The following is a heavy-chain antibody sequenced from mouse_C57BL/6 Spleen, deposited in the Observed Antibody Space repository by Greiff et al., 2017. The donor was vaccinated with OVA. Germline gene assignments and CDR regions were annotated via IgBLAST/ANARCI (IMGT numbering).Heavy chain of an antibody. D-gene: IGHD2-3*01. CDR3: AREPYDGYYDY. V-gene: IGHV5-4*01. J-gene: IGHJ2*01. CDR2: ISDGGSYT. CDR1: GFTFSSYA. Sequence: EVKLVESGGGLVKPGGSLKLSCAASGFTFSSYAMSWVRQTPEKRLEWVATISDGGSYTYYPDNVKGRFTISRDNAKNNLYLQMSHLKSEDTAMYYCAREPYDGYYDYWGQGTTLTVSS.